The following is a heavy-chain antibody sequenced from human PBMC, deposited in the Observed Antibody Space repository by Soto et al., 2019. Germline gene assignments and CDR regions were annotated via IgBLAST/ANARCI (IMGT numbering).Heavy chain of an antibody. CDR1: GFTFSSYG. V-gene: IGHV3-30*18. D-gene: IGHD6-13*01. CDR3: AKDSRPHGMDV. CDR2: ISYDGSNK. Sequence: GGSLRLSCAASGFTFSSYGMHWVRQAPGKGLEWVAVISYDGSNKYYADSVKGRFTISRDNSKNTLYLQMNSLRAEDTAVYYCAKDSRPHGMDVLGQGTTVTGS. J-gene: IGHJ6*02.